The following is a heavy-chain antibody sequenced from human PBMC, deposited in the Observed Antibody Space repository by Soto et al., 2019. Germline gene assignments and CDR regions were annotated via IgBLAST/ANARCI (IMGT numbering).Heavy chain of an antibody. V-gene: IGHV4-61*01. Sequence: PSETLSLTCTVSGASVSSGSYYWSWIRRPPGKGLEWIGYVYFTGGTNYNPSLKSRATISLDTSKNQFSLNLNSVTAADTAVYFCAREGRSTAYLDYWGQGALVTISS. CDR3: AREGRSTAYLDY. J-gene: IGHJ4*02. CDR1: GASVSSGSYY. D-gene: IGHD1-26*01. CDR2: VYFTGGT.